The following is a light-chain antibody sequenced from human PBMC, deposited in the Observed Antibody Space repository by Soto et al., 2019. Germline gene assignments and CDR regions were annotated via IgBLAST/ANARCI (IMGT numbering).Light chain of an antibody. CDR3: QVWDSSSDHVI. V-gene: IGLV3-21*04. Sequence: SYELTQPPSVSVAPGKTATITCGGHNVGSESVHWYQQRPGQAPVLVIYSDGDRPSAIPERFSGSKSGNTATLTIGRVEAGDDADYYCQVWDSSSDHVIFGGGTKLTVL. J-gene: IGLJ2*01. CDR1: NVGSES. CDR2: SDG.